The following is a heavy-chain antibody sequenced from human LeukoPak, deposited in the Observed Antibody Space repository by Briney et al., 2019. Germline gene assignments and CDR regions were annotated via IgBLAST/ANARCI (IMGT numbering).Heavy chain of an antibody. J-gene: IGHJ4*03. CDR2: ISYDGSNK. CDR3: AREVSSWYYFDY. V-gene: IGHV3-30*04. CDR1: GFTFSSYA. D-gene: IGHD6-13*01. Sequence: GGSLRLSCAASGFTFSSYAMHWVRQAPGKGLEWVAVISYDGSNKYYADSVKGRFTISRDNSKNTLYLQMNSLRAEDTAVYYCAREVSSWYYFDYWGKGTTVTVSS.